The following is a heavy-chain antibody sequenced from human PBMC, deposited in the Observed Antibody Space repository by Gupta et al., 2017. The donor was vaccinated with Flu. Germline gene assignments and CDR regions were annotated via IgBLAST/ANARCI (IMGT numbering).Heavy chain of an antibody. CDR2: IWYDGSNK. CDR1: GFSFSSYG. CDR3: ASVGGLNFDY. Sequence: VQLVESGGGVVQPGRSLRLTCAAAGFSFSSYGMHWVRQAPGKGLEWVAVIWYDGSNKYYADSVKGRFTISRDNSKNTLYLQMNSLRAEDTAVYYCASVGGLNFDYWGQGTLVTVSS. V-gene: IGHV3-33*01. D-gene: IGHD1-26*01. J-gene: IGHJ4*02.